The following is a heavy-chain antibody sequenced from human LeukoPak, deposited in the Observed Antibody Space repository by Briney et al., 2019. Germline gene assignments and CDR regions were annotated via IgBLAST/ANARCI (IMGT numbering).Heavy chain of an antibody. Sequence: SETLSLTCTVSGGSISSGDYYWSWIRQPPGKGLEWIGYIYYSGSTYYNPSLKSRVTISVDTSKNQFSLKLSSVTAADTAVYYCARAGSGWLAAMTRWFDPWGQGTLVTVSS. J-gene: IGHJ5*02. CDR2: IYYSGST. CDR1: GGSISSGDYY. V-gene: IGHV4-30-4*01. D-gene: IGHD6-19*01. CDR3: ARAGSGWLAAMTRWFDP.